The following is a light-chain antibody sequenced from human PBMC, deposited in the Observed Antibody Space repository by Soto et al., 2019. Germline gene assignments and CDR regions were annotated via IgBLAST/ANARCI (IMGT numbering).Light chain of an antibody. CDR3: SSYTSSSTLVV. CDR2: EVS. V-gene: IGLV2-14*01. Sequence: QSALTQPASVSGSPGQSITISCTGTSSDVGGYNYVSWYQQHPGKAPKFMIYEVSNRPSGVSNRFSGSKSGNTASLTISGLQAEDEAHYYCSSYTSSSTLVVFGGGTKLTLL. CDR1: SSDVGGYNY. J-gene: IGLJ2*01.